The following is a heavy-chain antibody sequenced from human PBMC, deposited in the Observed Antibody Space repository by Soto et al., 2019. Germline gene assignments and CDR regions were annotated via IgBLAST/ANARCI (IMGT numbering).Heavy chain of an antibody. D-gene: IGHD4-17*01. CDR1: GGSISSGDYY. CDR3: ARESPSYGDTTTNWFDP. J-gene: IGHJ5*02. CDR2: IYYSGST. Sequence: LSLTCTVSGGSISSGDYYWSWIRQPPGKGLEWIGYIYYSGSTYYNPSLKSRVTISVDTSKNQFSLKLSSVTAADTAVYYCARESPSYGDTTTNWFDPWGQGTLVTVSS. V-gene: IGHV4-30-4*01.